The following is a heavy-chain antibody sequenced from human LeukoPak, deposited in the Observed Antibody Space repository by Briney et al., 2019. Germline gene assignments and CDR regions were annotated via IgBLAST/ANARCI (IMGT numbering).Heavy chain of an antibody. V-gene: IGHV1-46*01. CDR1: GYIFINYY. Sequence: ASVKVSCKASGYIFINYYIYWVRQAPGQGLEWMGLINPSGGRTGYAQNFQGRVTMTRDMSTSTVYLELGSLRSEDTAVYYCARGRNVLRYFDWLLPLDYWGQGTLVTVSS. J-gene: IGHJ4*02. D-gene: IGHD3-9*01. CDR2: INPSGGRT. CDR3: ARGRNVLRYFDWLLPLDY.